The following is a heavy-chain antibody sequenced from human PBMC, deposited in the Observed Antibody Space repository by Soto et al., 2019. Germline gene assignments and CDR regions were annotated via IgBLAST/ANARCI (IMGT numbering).Heavy chain of an antibody. CDR3: AGWGGHDYNY. CDR1: GFTFSNYY. Sequence: EVQLVQSGGGLVQPGGSLRLSCVASGFTFSNYYMNWVRHAPGKGLEWVANINPDGTESNYVDSVKGRFTTSRDNAKNSLYLQMNSLRADDTAVYYCAGWGGHDYNYWGQGILVTVSS. J-gene: IGHJ4*02. CDR2: INPDGTES. D-gene: IGHD3-16*01. V-gene: IGHV3-7*03.